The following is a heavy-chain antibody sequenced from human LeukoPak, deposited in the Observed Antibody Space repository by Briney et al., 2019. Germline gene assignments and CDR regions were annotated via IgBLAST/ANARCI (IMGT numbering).Heavy chain of an antibody. V-gene: IGHV4-59*01. Sequence: SETLSLTCTVSGGSISSYYWSWIRQPPGKGLEWIGYIYYSGSTNYNPSLKSRVTISVDTSKNQFSLKLSSVTAADTAMYYCARYSAPVTSIDYWGQGTLVTVSS. CDR2: IYYSGST. CDR3: ARYSAPVTSIDY. D-gene: IGHD2-21*02. J-gene: IGHJ4*02. CDR1: GGSISSYY.